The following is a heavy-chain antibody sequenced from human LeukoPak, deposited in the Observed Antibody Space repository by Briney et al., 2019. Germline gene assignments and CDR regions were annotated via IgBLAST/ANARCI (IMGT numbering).Heavy chain of an antibody. Sequence: GGSLRLSCAASGFTFSSYGMHWVRQAPGKGLEWVAVISYDGSNKYYADSVKGRFTISRDNSKNTLYLQMNSLRAEDTAVYYCAKDSGLGIAVAGDLDYWGQGTLVTVSS. D-gene: IGHD6-19*01. CDR2: ISYDGSNK. CDR1: GFTFSSYG. V-gene: IGHV3-30*18. CDR3: AKDSGLGIAVAGDLDY. J-gene: IGHJ4*02.